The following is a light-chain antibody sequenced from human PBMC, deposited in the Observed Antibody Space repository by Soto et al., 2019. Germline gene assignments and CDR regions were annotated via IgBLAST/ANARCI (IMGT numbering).Light chain of an antibody. CDR3: QQYYNWPRT. CDR1: ENIYTN. V-gene: IGKV3-15*01. CDR2: GAS. Sequence: ERVMTHSPATLSVSPCERAALSGRASENIYTNLAWYQQKPGQAPRLLFYGASTRATGLPARFSGTGSGTEFTLTINSLQAEDSAVYYCQQYYNWPRTFGQGTRLEIK. J-gene: IGKJ5*01.